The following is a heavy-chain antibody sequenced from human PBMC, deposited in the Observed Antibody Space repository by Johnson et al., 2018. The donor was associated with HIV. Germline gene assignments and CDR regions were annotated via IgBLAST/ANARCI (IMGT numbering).Heavy chain of an antibody. J-gene: IGHJ3*02. Sequence: QVLLVESGGGVVQPGRSLRLSCAASGFTFSSYGMHWVRQAPGKGLEWVAVISYDGSNKYYADSVKGRFTISRDNAKNSLYLQMNSLRAEDTALYYCARDLRVVVAAPIGAATSHVFDIWGQGTMVTVSS. CDR3: ARDLRVVVAAPIGAATSHVFDI. D-gene: IGHD2-15*01. V-gene: IGHV3-30*03. CDR1: GFTFSSYG. CDR2: ISYDGSNK.